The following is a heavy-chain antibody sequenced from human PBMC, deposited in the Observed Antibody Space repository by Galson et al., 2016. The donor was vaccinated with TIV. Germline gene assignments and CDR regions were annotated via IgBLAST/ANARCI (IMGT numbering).Heavy chain of an antibody. CDR1: GFTFSSYT. D-gene: IGHD6-19*01. V-gene: IGHV3-30*04. CDR3: ARVGSTGWAHYFDY. CDR2: TTYDDSQK. Sequence: SLRLSCAASGFTFSSYTMHWIRQAPGKGLEWLAVTTYDDSQKYYADSVKGRFTISRDNSRNTPYLQMNSLTAEDTAVYYCARVGSTGWAHYFDYWGQGSLVTVSS. J-gene: IGHJ4*02.